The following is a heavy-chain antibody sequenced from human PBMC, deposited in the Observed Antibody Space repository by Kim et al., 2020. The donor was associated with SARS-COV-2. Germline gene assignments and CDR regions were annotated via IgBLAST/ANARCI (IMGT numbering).Heavy chain of an antibody. D-gene: IGHD4-17*01. CDR1: GGSISSSSYY. V-gene: IGHV4-39*07. CDR3: ASGWSLTTVVTPQFGY. CDR2: IYYSGST. Sequence: SETLSLTCTVSGGSISSSSYYWGWIRQPPGKGLEWIGSIYYSGSTYYNPSLKSRVTISVDTSKNQFSLKLSSVTAADTAVYYCASGWSLTTVVTPQFGYWGQGTLVTVSS. J-gene: IGHJ4*02.